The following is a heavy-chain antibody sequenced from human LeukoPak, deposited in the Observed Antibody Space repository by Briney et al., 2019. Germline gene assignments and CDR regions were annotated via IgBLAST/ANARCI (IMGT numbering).Heavy chain of an antibody. CDR3: ARGDYYGSGSSGGDY. CDR2: INWNGGST. CDR1: GFTFDDYG. J-gene: IGHJ4*02. V-gene: IGHV3-20*04. D-gene: IGHD3-10*01. Sequence: PGGSLRLSCAASGFTFDDYGMSWVRQAPGKGLEWVSGINWNGGSTGYADSVKGRFTISRDKAKNSLYLQMNSLRAEDTALYYCARGDYYGSGSSGGDYWGQGTLVTVSS.